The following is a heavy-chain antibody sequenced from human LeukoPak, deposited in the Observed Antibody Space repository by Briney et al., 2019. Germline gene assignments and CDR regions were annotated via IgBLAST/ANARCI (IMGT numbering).Heavy chain of an antibody. CDR2: INHSGST. CDR3: ARGGGSSGWAGGAFDI. J-gene: IGHJ3*02. CDR1: GGSFSGYY. D-gene: IGHD6-19*01. V-gene: IGHV4-34*01. Sequence: SETLSLICAVYGGSFSGYYWSWIRQPPGKGLEWIGEINHSGSTNYNPSLKSRVTISVDTSKNQFSLKLSSVTAADTAVYYCARGGGSSGWAGGAFDIWGQGTMVTVSS.